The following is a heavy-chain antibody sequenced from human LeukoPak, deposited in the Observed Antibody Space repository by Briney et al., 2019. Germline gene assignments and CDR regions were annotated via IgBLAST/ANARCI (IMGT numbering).Heavy chain of an antibody. CDR1: GFTFSNFG. Sequence: GGSLRLSCAASGFTFSNFGMHWVRQAPGKGLEWVSSISSSSSYIYYADSVKGRFTISRDNAKNSLYLQMNSLRAEDTAVYYCARDSGKQQLVGYYYYYGMDVWGQGTTVTVSS. V-gene: IGHV3-21*01. CDR3: ARDSGKQQLVGYYYYYGMDV. CDR2: ISSSSSYI. J-gene: IGHJ6*02. D-gene: IGHD6-13*01.